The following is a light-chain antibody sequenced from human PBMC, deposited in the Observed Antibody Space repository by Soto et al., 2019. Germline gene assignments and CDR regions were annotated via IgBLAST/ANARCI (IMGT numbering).Light chain of an antibody. Sequence: EIVVTQSPATLSLSPGERATLSCRASQSVRRYLAWYQQKPGQAPRLLIYDASTRATGIPARFSGSGSETDFTLTITSLEPEDFAVYYCQQRNNWPPITFGQGTRLEIK. CDR3: QQRNNWPPIT. CDR2: DAS. CDR1: QSVRRY. J-gene: IGKJ5*01. V-gene: IGKV3-11*01.